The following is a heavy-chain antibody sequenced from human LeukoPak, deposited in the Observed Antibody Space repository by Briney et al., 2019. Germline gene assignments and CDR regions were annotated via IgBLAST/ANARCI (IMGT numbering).Heavy chain of an antibody. CDR1: GDSISTSSYY. CDR3: ARDPSRSCAGGNCFSS. D-gene: IGHD2-15*01. Sequence: SETLSLTCTVSGDSISTSSYYWGWIRQPPGKGLEWIGSVFFSGNTYYEPSLKSRVTISVATSTNQFSLNVRSVSAADTAVYYCARDPSRSCAGGNCFSSWGQGTLVIVSS. V-gene: IGHV4-39*07. J-gene: IGHJ5*02. CDR2: VFFSGNT.